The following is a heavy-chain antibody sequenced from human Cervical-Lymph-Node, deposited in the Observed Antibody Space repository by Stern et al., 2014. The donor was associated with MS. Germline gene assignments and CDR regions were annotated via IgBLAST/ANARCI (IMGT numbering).Heavy chain of an antibody. J-gene: IGHJ4*02. CDR1: GYSFTTFG. Sequence: VQLLQSGVEVKKPGASVKVSCKASGYSFTTFGISWVRQAPGQGLEWMGWINTIRGDTHYAKSFQGKFPMATDPSTGPAYMELSSLRSDDTAVYYCARGWELTPWGQGTLVTVSS. V-gene: IGHV1-18*01. CDR2: INTIRGDT. CDR3: ARGWELTP. D-gene: IGHD1-26*01.